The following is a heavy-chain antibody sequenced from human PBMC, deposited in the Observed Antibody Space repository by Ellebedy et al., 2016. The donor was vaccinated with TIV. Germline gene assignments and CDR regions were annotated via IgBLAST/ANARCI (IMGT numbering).Heavy chain of an antibody. Sequence: GSLRLSCTVSGGSISSYYWSWIRQPPGKGLEWIGYIYYSGSTNYNPSLKSRVTISVDTSKNQFSLKLSSVTAADTAVYYCAREDSSGWYKFSSWGQGTLVTVSS. J-gene: IGHJ5*02. CDR3: AREDSSGWYKFSS. CDR2: IYYSGST. D-gene: IGHD6-19*01. CDR1: GGSISSYY. V-gene: IGHV4-59*01.